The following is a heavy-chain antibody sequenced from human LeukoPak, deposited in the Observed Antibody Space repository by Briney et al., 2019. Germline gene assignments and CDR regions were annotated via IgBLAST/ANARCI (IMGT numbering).Heavy chain of an antibody. J-gene: IGHJ6*02. CDR1: GFNFSDYY. V-gene: IGHV3-11*01. CDR2: MSSRSGII. CDR3: AGGLLEAQGCLQWLGTVYSMDV. D-gene: IGHD6-19*01. Sequence: GGSLRLSCVASGFNFSDYYMNWIRQSPGKGLEWISYMSSRSGIIYYADSVKGRFTISRDNARNSLYLQMNSLRVDDTAVYYCAGGLLEAQGCLQWLGTVYSMDVWGQGTPVTVSS.